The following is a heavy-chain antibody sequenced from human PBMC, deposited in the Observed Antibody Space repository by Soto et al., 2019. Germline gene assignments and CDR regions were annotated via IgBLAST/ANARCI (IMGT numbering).Heavy chain of an antibody. CDR1: GCSISSYD. V-gene: IGHV4-59*08. Sequence: PSETLSLTCTVSGCSISSYDWSWIRQPPGKGLEWIGYIYYTGSTYYNPSLKSRVTISLDASKNHFSLKLSSVTAADTAVYYCARKVGGYYYYYGMDVWGQGTTVTVSS. CDR2: IYYTGST. CDR3: ARKVGGYYYYYGMDV. J-gene: IGHJ6*02. D-gene: IGHD1-26*01.